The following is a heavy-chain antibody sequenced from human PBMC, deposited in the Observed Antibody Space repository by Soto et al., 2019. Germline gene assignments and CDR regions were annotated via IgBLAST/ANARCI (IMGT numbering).Heavy chain of an antibody. D-gene: IGHD7-27*01. J-gene: IGHJ4*02. CDR3: AGGPPNWGFDF. V-gene: IGHV1-8*01. CDR2: MSPKSGDT. CDR1: GYTFTSND. Sequence: QVQLVQSGAEVKKPGASVKVSCKASGYTFTSNDINWVRQATGQGFEWMGWMSPKSGDTGYAQKFQGRVTMHRDTSISTAYMELSSLRSEDTAVYYCAGGPPNWGFDFWGQGTLVTVPS.